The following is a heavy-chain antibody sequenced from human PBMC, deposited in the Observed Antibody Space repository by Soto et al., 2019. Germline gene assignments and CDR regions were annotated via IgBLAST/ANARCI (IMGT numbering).Heavy chain of an antibody. J-gene: IGHJ6*02. Sequence: HPGGSLRLSCAASGFTFSNYWITWVRQAPGKGLEWVANIRQDGSEGSYVDSVKGRFTISRDNAKVSLFLQMNSLRAEDTAVYYCARERGSKSMDVWGQGTTVTVSS. D-gene: IGHD2-15*01. CDR2: IRQDGSEG. CDR1: GFTFSNYW. CDR3: ARERGSKSMDV. V-gene: IGHV3-7*03.